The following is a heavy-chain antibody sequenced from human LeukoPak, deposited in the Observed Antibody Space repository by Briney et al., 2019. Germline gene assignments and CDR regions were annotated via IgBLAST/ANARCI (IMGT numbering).Heavy chain of an antibody. CDR1: GFTFNSYN. V-gene: IGHV3-48*01. J-gene: IGHJ2*01. D-gene: IGHD4-17*01. Sequence: GGSLRLSCAASGFTFNSYNMNWVRQAPGKGLEWVSYISSSSSTIYYADSVKGRFTISRDNSKNTLYLQMNSLRPEDTAIYYCAKDHLFYGDYQGGYFDLWGRGTLVTVSS. CDR2: ISSSSSTI. CDR3: AKDHLFYGDYQGGYFDL.